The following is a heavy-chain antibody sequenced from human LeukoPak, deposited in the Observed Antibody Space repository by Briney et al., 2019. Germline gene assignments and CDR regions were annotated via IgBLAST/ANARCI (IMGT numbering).Heavy chain of an antibody. CDR2: ISSSSSYI. CDR1: GFTFSSYS. J-gene: IGHJ4*02. CDR3: ARDRASYSSSWYTFDY. V-gene: IGHV3-21*01. D-gene: IGHD6-13*01. Sequence: GGSPRLSCAASGFTFSSYSMNWVRQAPGKGLEWVSSISSSSSYIYYADSVKGRFTISRDNAKNSLYLQMNSLRAEDTAVYYCARDRASYSSSWYTFDYWGQGTLVTVSS.